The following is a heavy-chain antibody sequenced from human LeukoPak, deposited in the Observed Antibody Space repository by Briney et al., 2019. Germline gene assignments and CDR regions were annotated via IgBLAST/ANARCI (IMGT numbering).Heavy chain of an antibody. CDR1: GYTLTELS. J-gene: IGHJ6*02. V-gene: IGHV1-24*01. Sequence: GASVKVSCKVSGYTLTELSMHWVRQAPGKGLEWMGGFDPEDGETIYAQKFQGRVTMTEDTPTDTAYMELSSLRSEDTAVYYCATDQYGDYVYGMDVWGQGTTVTVSS. CDR3: ATDQYGDYVYGMDV. CDR2: FDPEDGET. D-gene: IGHD4-17*01.